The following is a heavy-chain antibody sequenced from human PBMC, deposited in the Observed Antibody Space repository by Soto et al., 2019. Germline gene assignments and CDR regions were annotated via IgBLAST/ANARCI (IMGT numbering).Heavy chain of an antibody. V-gene: IGHV3-33*01. CDR1: GFTFSSYG. D-gene: IGHD3-3*01. Sequence: GGSLRLSCAASGFTFSSYGMHWVRQAPGKGLEWVAVIWYDGSNKYYADSVKGRFTISRDNSKNTLYLQMNSLRAEDTAVYYCARDFSGYYTGFDYWGQGTLVTVSS. CDR2: IWYDGSNK. J-gene: IGHJ4*02. CDR3: ARDFSGYYTGFDY.